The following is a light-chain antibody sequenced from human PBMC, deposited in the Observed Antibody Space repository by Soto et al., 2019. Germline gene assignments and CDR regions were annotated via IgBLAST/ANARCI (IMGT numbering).Light chain of an antibody. CDR3: SSYTSSSTWV. CDR2: DVS. CDR1: SSDVGGYNY. V-gene: IGLV2-14*01. J-gene: IGLJ3*02. Sequence: QSALTQPASVSGSPGQSITISCTVNSSDVGGYNYVSWYQQHPGKAPKVMIYDVSNRPSGVSNRFSGSKSGNTASLTISGLQAEDEADYYCSSYTSSSTWVFGGGTKVTVL.